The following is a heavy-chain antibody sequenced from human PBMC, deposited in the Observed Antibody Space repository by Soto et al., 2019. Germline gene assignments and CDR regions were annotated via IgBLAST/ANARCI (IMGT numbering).Heavy chain of an antibody. CDR2: IIPIYGTA. CDR3: ARHMFNCGGDCYDY. V-gene: IGHV1-69*13. D-gene: IGHD2-21*02. J-gene: IGHJ4*01. CDR1: GGTLSSYA. Sequence: GASVKVSCKASGGTLSSYAISWVRQAPGQGLEWMGGIIPIYGTANYAQKFQGRVTITAEESKSTAYMELSSLRSEDTAVYYCARHMFNCGGDCYDYWG.